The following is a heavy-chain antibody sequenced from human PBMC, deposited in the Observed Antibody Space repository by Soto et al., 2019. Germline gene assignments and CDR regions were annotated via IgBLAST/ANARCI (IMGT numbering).Heavy chain of an antibody. CDR3: ARVSHRRGQPYDYYYGMDV. Sequence: PSETLSLTCTVSGGSISSYYWSWIRQPQGKGLEWIGYIYYSGSTNYNPSLKSRVTISVDTSKNQFSLKLSSVTAADTAVYYCARVSHRRGQPYDYYYGMDVWGQGTTVTVSS. D-gene: IGHD2-2*01. CDR1: GGSISSYY. V-gene: IGHV4-59*01. J-gene: IGHJ6*02. CDR2: IYYSGST.